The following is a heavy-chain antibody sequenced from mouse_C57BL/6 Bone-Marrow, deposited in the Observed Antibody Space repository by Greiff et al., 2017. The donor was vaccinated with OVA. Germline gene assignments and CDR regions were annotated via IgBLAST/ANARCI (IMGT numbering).Heavy chain of an antibody. V-gene: IGHV1-69*01. Sequence: QVQLQQPGAELVMPGASVKLSCKASGYTFTSYWMHWVKQRPGQGLEWIGEIDPSDSYTNYNQKFKGKSTLTVDKSSSTAYMQLRSLTSEDSAVSYCARGGSPFDYWGQGTTLTVSS. J-gene: IGHJ2*01. CDR2: IDPSDSYT. CDR1: GYTFTSYW. CDR3: ARGGSPFDY.